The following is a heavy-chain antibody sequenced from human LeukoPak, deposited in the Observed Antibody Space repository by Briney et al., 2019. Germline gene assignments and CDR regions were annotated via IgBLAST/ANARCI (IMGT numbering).Heavy chain of an antibody. CDR1: GFTFSTYW. CDR3: AKGRTVTTYSSPSGY. J-gene: IGHJ4*02. CDR2: ISYDGSNK. Sequence: GGSLRLSCAASGFTFSTYWMSWVRQAPGKGLEWVAVISYDGSNKYYADSVKGRFTISRDNSKNTLYLQMNSLRAEDTAVYYCAKGRTVTTYSSPSGYWGQGTLVTVSS. V-gene: IGHV3-30*18. D-gene: IGHD4-17*01.